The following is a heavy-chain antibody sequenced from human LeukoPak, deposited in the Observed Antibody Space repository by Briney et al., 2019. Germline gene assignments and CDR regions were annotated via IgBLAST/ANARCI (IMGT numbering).Heavy chain of an antibody. D-gene: IGHD3-10*01. Sequence: GGSLRLSCAASEFTFSNYGMHWVRQAPGKGLEWVAFIQYDGSNKYYGNSVKGRFTISRDASKNTLYLQMNSLRAEDTAVYYCAKEHGSGSYFDYWGQGTLVTVSS. CDR3: AKEHGSGSYFDY. CDR1: EFTFSNYG. CDR2: IQYDGSNK. V-gene: IGHV3-30*02. J-gene: IGHJ4*02.